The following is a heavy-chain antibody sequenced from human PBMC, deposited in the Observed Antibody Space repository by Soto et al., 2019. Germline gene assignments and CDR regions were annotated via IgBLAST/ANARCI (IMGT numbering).Heavy chain of an antibody. V-gene: IGHV3-7*03. CDR1: AFTFRSSW. CDR3: ARDRAYSALDY. J-gene: IGHJ4*02. D-gene: IGHD4-4*01. CDR2: INEDGSQT. Sequence: GGSLRLSCAASAFTFRSSWMTWIRQAPGKGLEFVANINEDGSQTYYGDPVRGRFTITRDNAKTSLFLQMNSLRAEDTAVYYCARDRAYSALDYWGQGTLVTVSS.